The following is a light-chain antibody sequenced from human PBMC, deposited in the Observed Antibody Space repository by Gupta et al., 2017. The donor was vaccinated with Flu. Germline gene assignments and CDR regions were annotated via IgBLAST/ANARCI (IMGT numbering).Light chain of an antibody. CDR3: QQYGNSPPWT. Sequence: EIVLTQSPGTLSLSPGERATLSCRASQTIDNNYLAWYQHKPGQPPRLLIYDASSRASGIPERFSGSGSGSDFTLTVSRLEPEDFAVYYCQQYGNSPPWTFGQGTKVEIK. CDR2: DAS. V-gene: IGKV3-20*01. J-gene: IGKJ1*01. CDR1: QTIDNNY.